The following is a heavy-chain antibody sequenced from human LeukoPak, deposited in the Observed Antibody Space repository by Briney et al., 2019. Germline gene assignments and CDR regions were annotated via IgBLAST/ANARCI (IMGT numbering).Heavy chain of an antibody. V-gene: IGHV3-48*04. D-gene: IGHD2-21*02. CDR1: GFTFSSYS. Sequence: GGSLRLSCAASGFTFSSYSMNWVRQAPGQGLEWVSYISTGSTTIYYADSVRGRFTISRANAENSLYLQMNSLRAEDTAVYYCGRAGTALDYWGQGTLVTVSS. J-gene: IGHJ4*02. CDR2: ISTGSTTI. CDR3: GRAGTALDY.